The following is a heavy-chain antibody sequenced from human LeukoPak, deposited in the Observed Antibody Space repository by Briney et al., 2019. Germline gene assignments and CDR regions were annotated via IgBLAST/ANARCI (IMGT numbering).Heavy chain of an antibody. CDR3: ARGSWIQLWLRGYYFDY. CDR2: INHSGST. D-gene: IGHD5-18*01. CDR1: GGSFSDYY. V-gene: IGHV4-34*01. J-gene: IGHJ4*02. Sequence: PSETLSLTCAVYGGSFSDYYWSWIRQPPGKGLEWIGEINHSGSTNYNPSLKSRVTISVDTSKNQFSLKLSSVTAADTAVYYCARGSWIQLWLRGYYFDYWGQGTLVTVSS.